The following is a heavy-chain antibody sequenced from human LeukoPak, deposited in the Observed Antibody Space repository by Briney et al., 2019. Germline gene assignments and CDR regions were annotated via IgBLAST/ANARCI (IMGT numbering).Heavy chain of an antibody. CDR1: GFTFSSYE. CDR2: ISSSGSTI. CDR3: ARVENAYYYDSSGTLDFDY. D-gene: IGHD3-22*01. V-gene: IGHV3-48*03. Sequence: GGSLRLSCAASGFTFSSYEMNWVRQAPGKGLEWVSYISSSGSTIYYADSVKGRFTISRDDAKNSLYLQMNSLRAEDTAVYYCARVENAYYYDSSGTLDFDYWGQGTLVTVSP. J-gene: IGHJ4*02.